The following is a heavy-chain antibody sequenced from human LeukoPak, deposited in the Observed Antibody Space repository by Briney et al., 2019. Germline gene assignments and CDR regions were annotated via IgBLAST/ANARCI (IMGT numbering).Heavy chain of an antibody. Sequence: GGSLRLSCAASGFTLSSFAMNWVRQAPGKGLEWVSAISGSGGTTFYVDSVKGRLTISRGNSKNTLYLQMNSLRAEDTAVYYCVKRTVNYPFDFWGQGTLVTVSS. D-gene: IGHD1-7*01. J-gene: IGHJ4*02. CDR1: GFTLSSFA. CDR3: VKRTVNYPFDF. CDR2: ISGSGGTT. V-gene: IGHV3-23*01.